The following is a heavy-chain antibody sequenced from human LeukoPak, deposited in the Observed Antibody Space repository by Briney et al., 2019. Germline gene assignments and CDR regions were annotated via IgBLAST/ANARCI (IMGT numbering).Heavy chain of an antibody. CDR1: GFTVSSNY. CDR2: IYSGGST. J-gene: IGHJ5*02. V-gene: IGHV3-66*02. D-gene: IGHD1-26*01. CDR3: ARDAAGGNWFDP. Sequence: GGSLRLSCAASGFTVSSNYMSWVRQAPGKGLEWVSVIYSGGSTYYADSAKGRFTVSRDNSKNTLYLQMNSLRAEDTAVYYCARDAAGGNWFDPWGQGTLVTVSS.